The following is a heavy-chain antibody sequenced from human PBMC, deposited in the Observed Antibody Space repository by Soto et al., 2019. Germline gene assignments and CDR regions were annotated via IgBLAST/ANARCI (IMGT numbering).Heavy chain of an antibody. V-gene: IGHV1-18*01. D-gene: IGHD6-19*01. CDR2: ISAYNGNT. J-gene: IGHJ3*02. CDR1: GYTFTSYG. Sequence: GASVKVSCKASGYTFTSYGISWVRQAPGQGLEWMGWISAYNGNTNYAQKLQGRVTMTTDTSTSTAYMELRSLRSDDTAVYYCARRTIAVAVVTDAFDIWGQGKMVTVS. CDR3: ARRTIAVAVVTDAFDI.